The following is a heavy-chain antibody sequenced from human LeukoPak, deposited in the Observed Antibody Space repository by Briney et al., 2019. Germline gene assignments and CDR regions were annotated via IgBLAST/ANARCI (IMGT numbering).Heavy chain of an antibody. J-gene: IGHJ3*02. CDR3: ALGTTVTYDAFDI. Sequence: ASVKVSCKASGYTFTGYYMHWVRQAPGKAFEWMGRINPNSGGTNYAQKLQGRVTITRDTSISTAYMELSRLRSDDTAVYYCALGTTVTYDAFDIWGQGTMVTVSS. D-gene: IGHD4-17*01. V-gene: IGHV1-2*06. CDR2: INPNSGGT. CDR1: GYTFTGYY.